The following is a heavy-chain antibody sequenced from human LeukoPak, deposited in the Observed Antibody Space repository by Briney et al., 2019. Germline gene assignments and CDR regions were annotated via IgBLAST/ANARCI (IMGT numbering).Heavy chain of an antibody. J-gene: IGHJ4*02. Sequence: SETLSLTCTVSGGSISSGGYYWSWIRQHPGKGLEWIGEINHSGSTNYNPSLKSRVTISVDTSKNQFSLKLSSVTAADTAVYYCARRGGAAEDYFDYWGQGTLVTVSS. CDR1: GGSISSGGYY. CDR3: ARRGGAAEDYFDY. CDR2: INHSGST. D-gene: IGHD6-13*01. V-gene: IGHV4-31*03.